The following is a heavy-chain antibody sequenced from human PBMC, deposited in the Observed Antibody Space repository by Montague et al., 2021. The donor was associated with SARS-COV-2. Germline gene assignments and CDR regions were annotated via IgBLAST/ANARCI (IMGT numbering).Heavy chain of an antibody. CDR3: AHLIRYYDIFTGIPFDD. D-gene: IGHD3-9*01. Sequence: VKHTQTLTLTCTFSGFSLSTPNVGVAWIRQPPGKALEWLAVIYSNGDKRYSPSLQRRLTITKGTSRNQVVLSLTNVDPLDTATYYCAHLIRYYDIFTGIPFDDWGQGTQVTVSS. J-gene: IGHJ4*02. CDR2: IYSNGDK. V-gene: IGHV2-5*01. CDR1: GFSLSTPNVG.